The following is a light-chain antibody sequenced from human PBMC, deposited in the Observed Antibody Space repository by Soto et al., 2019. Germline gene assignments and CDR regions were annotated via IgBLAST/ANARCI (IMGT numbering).Light chain of an antibody. J-gene: IGLJ1*01. CDR1: SSNIGNYY. CDR2: END. V-gene: IGLV1-51*02. CDR3: GTWDSSLSIFV. Sequence: QSALTQPPSLSAAPVQKVTMSCSGCSSNIGNYYVSWHQQLPGTAPKLLIYENDKRPSGIPDRFSGSKSGTSATLGITGLQTGDEADYYCGTWDSSLSIFVFGTGTKVTVL.